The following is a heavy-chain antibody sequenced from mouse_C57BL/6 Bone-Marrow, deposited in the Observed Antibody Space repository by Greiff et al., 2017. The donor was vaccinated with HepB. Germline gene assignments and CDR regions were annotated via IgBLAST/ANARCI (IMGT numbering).Heavy chain of an antibody. CDR1: GFTFSSYA. CDR3: ARDAQPHWCFDV. CDR2: ISDGGSYT. Sequence: EVMLVESGGGLVKPGGSLKLSCAASGFTFSSYAMSWVRQTPEKRLEWVATISDGGSYTYYPDNVKGRFTISRDNAKNNLYLQMSHLKSEDTAMYYCARDAQPHWCFDVWGTGTTVTVSS. V-gene: IGHV5-4*01. J-gene: IGHJ1*03. D-gene: IGHD6-1*01.